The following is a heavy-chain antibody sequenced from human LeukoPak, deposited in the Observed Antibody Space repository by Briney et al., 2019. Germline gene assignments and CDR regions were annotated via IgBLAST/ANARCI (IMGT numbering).Heavy chain of an antibody. J-gene: IGHJ4*02. CDR2: IWYDGSNK. Sequence: GSLRLSCAASGFTFSSYGMHWVRQAPGKGLEWVAVIWYDGSNKYYADSVKGRFTISRDNSKNTLYLQMNSLRAEDTAVYYCARETRYRGPFFDYWGQGTLVTASS. D-gene: IGHD4-11*01. CDR3: ARETRYRGPFFDY. V-gene: IGHV3-33*01. CDR1: GFTFSSYG.